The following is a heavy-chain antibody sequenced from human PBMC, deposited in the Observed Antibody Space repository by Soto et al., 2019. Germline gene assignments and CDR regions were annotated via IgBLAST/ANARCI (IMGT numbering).Heavy chain of an antibody. Sequence: SGPTLVNPTQTLTLTCTFSGFSLSTSGVGVGWIRQPPGKALEWLALIYWDDDKRYSPSLKSRLTITKDTSKNQVVLTMTNMDPVDTATYYCAHLNYGDQPESYWYFDLWGRGTLVTVSS. V-gene: IGHV2-5*02. J-gene: IGHJ2*01. CDR1: GFSLSTSGVG. D-gene: IGHD4-17*01. CDR3: AHLNYGDQPESYWYFDL. CDR2: IYWDDDK.